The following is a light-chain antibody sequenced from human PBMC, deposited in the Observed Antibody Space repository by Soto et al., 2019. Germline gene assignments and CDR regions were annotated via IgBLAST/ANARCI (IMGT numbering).Light chain of an antibody. CDR1: QSVSTN. V-gene: IGKV3-15*01. CDR2: AAS. CDR3: QQYNNWPQT. Sequence: EIVMTQSPATLFVSPGERATLSCRASQSVSTNLAWYQQKPGQAPRLLIFAASTKATGIPARFSGSGSGTEFTLTISSLQSEDFAVYYCQQYNNWPQTFGQGTKVEIK. J-gene: IGKJ1*01.